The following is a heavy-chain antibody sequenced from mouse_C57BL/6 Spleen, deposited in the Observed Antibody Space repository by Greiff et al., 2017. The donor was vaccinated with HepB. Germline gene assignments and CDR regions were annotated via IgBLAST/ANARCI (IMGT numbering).Heavy chain of an antibody. D-gene: IGHD2-2*01. CDR2: ISSGSSTI. Sequence: EVNVVESGGGLVKPGGSLKLSCAASGFTFSDYGMHWVRQAPEKGLEWVAYISSGSSTIYYADTVKGRFTISRDNAKNTLFLQMTSLRSEDTAMYYWARPEGYDGDYAMDYWGQGTSVTVSS. V-gene: IGHV5-17*01. J-gene: IGHJ4*01. CDR3: ARPEGYDGDYAMDY. CDR1: GFTFSDYG.